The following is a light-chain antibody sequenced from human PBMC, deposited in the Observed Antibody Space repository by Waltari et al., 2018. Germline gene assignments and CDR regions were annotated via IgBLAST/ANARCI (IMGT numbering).Light chain of an antibody. CDR2: WGS. Sequence: DIVMTQSPDSLVVSLGESATINGNASQSVLYSSNNKNYLAWYQQKPGQPPKLFIYWGSTRESGVPDRFSGSGSGTDFTLTISSLQAEDVAVYYCQQHYSTPWTFGQGTKVEIK. V-gene: IGKV4-1*01. CDR1: QSVLYSSNNKNY. J-gene: IGKJ1*01. CDR3: QQHYSTPWT.